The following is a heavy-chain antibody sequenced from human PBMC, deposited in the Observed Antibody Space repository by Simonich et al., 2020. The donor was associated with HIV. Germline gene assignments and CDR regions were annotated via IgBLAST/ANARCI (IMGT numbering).Heavy chain of an antibody. Sequence: EVQLVESGGGLVKPGVSLRLSCAASGFTFSSYSMNWVRQAPGKGMEGVSSISSSSSYIYYADSVKGRFTISRDNAKNSLYLQMNSLRAEDTAVYYCARDGRKGSSTSCSDYWGQGTLVTVSS. CDR1: GFTFSSYS. J-gene: IGHJ4*02. CDR2: ISSSSSYI. D-gene: IGHD2-2*01. CDR3: ARDGRKGSSTSCSDY. V-gene: IGHV3-21*01.